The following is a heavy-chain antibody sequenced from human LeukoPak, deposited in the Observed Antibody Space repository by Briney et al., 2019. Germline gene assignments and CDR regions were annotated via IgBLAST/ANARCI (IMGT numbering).Heavy chain of an antibody. Sequence: GGSLRLSCAASGFTLRDYFMSWIRQPPGKGLEWIAYNSETGTAYSYAASVKGRFTISRDNAKNSLFLQMDSLRADDTALYYCVRGGERTGNSYFDLWGRGTLVTVSS. CDR3: VRGGERTGNSYFDL. CDR2: NSETGTAY. J-gene: IGHJ2*01. V-gene: IGHV3-11*04. D-gene: IGHD2-8*02. CDR1: GFTLRDYF.